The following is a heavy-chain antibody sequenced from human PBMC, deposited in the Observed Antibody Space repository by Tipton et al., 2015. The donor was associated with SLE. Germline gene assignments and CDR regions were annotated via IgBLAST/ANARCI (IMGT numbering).Heavy chain of an antibody. D-gene: IGHD4-11*01. CDR2: IYTTGST. J-gene: IGHJ3*02. CDR1: GGSISFYY. Sequence: TLSLTCTVSGGSISFYYWSWIRQPPGEGLEWIGFIYTTGSTNYNPSLKSRVTISVDTSKNQFSLKLSSVTAADTAVYYCAVDYGNYAHDAFDIWGQGTMVTVSS. V-gene: IGHV4-4*08. CDR3: AVDYGNYAHDAFDI.